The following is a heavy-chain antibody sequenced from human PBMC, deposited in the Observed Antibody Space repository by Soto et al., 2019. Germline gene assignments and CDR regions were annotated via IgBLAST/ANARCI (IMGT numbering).Heavy chain of an antibody. D-gene: IGHD2-15*01. CDR3: ARGFYCSGGSCYFDY. CDR1: GYTFTSYD. J-gene: IGHJ4*02. CDR2: INPNSGNT. V-gene: IGHV1-8*01. Sequence: ASVKVSCKASGYTFTSYDINWVRQATGQGLEWMGWINPNSGNTGYAQKFQGRVTMTWNTSISTAYMELSSLRSEDTAVYYCARGFYCSGGSCYFDYWGQGTLVTVSS.